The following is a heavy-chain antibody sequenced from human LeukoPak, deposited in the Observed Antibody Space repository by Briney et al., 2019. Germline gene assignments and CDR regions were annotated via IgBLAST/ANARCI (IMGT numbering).Heavy chain of an antibody. V-gene: IGHV4-61*02. CDR1: GGSVSSSSYY. J-gene: IGHJ4*02. D-gene: IGHD3-3*01. CDR3: ARGTTYYDFWSGYSINYFDY. CDR2: IYTSGST. Sequence: SETLSLTCTVSGGSVSSSSYYWSWIRQPAGKGLEWIGRIYTSGSTNYNPSLKSRVTMSVDTSKNQFSLKLSSVTAADTAVYYCARGTTYYDFWSGYSINYFDYWGQGTLVTVSS.